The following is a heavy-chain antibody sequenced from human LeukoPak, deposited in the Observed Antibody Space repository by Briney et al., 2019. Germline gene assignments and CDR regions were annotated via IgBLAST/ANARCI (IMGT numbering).Heavy chain of an antibody. Sequence: PSGTLSLTCAVSGGSISSNNWWGWVRQPPGKGLEWIGEIYHSGSPNYNPSLKSRATISVDKSRNHSSLNLSSVTAADTAVYYCARVNINNWHSCDYWGQGTLVTVSS. CDR3: ARVNINNWHSCDY. V-gene: IGHV4-4*02. CDR2: IYHSGSP. J-gene: IGHJ4*02. D-gene: IGHD1-1*01. CDR1: GGSISSNNW.